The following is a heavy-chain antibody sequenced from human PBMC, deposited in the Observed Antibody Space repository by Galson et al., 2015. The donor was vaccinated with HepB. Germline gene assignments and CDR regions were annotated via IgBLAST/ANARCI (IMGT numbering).Heavy chain of an antibody. J-gene: IGHJ4*02. V-gene: IGHV3-7*01. CDR2: IKQDGSEK. CDR3: AEITSD. CDR1: GFSFSTYG. Sequence: SLRLSCAASGFSFSTYGMRWVRQAPGKGLEWVANIKQDGSEKYYADSVKGRFTISRDNSKNSLYLQMNSLRAEDTAVYYCAEITSDWGPGALVTVSS. D-gene: IGHD1-14*01.